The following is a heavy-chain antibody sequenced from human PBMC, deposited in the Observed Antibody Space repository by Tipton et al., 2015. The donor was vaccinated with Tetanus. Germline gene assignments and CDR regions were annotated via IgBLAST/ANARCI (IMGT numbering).Heavy chain of an antibody. CDR3: AFLPKHWLVPSFDP. CDR1: GGSISSSSYY. Sequence: TLSLTCTVSGGSISSSSYYWGWIRQPPGKGLEWIGSIYYSGSTYYNPSLKSRVTISVDTSKNQFSLKLSSVTAADTAVYYCAFLPKHWLVPSFDPWGQGTLVIVSA. D-gene: IGHD6-19*01. J-gene: IGHJ5*02. CDR2: IYYSGST. V-gene: IGHV4-39*01.